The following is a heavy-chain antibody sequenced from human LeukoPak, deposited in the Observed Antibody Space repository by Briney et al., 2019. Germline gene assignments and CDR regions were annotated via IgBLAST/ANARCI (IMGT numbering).Heavy chain of an antibody. J-gene: IGHJ4*02. CDR3: ARDTRGEPPIPPDY. V-gene: IGHV3-7*01. Sequence: GGSLRLSCAASGFTFSSYWMSWVRQAPGKGLEWVANIKQDGSEKYYVDSVKGRFTISRDNAKNSLYLQMNSLRAEDTAVYYCARDTRGEPPIPPDYWGQGTLVTVSS. D-gene: IGHD1-14*01. CDR2: IKQDGSEK. CDR1: GFTFSSYW.